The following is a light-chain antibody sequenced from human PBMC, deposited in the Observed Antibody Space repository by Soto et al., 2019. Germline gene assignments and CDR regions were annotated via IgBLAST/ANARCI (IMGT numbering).Light chain of an antibody. J-gene: IGKJ1*01. V-gene: IGKV2-28*01. CDR3: MQALQTPWT. Sequence: DVVMTQSPLVLPVTPGEPASISCKSSQSLQHRNGYNYLDWFLQKPGQSPQLLIYLGSTRASGVPDRFSGSGIGTDFTLKISRVEAEDVGIYYCMQALQTPWTFGQGTKVEIK. CDR1: QSLQHRNGYNY. CDR2: LGS.